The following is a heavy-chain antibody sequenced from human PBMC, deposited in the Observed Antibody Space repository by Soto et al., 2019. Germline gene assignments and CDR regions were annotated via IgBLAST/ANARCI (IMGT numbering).Heavy chain of an antibody. CDR3: AKPIGEKYCSGGSCYPPDY. J-gene: IGHJ4*02. D-gene: IGHD2-15*01. V-gene: IGHV3-23*01. Sequence: LRLSCAASGFTFSSYAMSWVRQAPGKGLEWVSAISGSGGSTYYADAVKGRFTISRDNSKNTLYLQMNSLRAEDTAVYYCAKPIGEKYCSGGSCYPPDYWGQGTLVTVSS. CDR1: GFTFSSYA. CDR2: ISGSGGST.